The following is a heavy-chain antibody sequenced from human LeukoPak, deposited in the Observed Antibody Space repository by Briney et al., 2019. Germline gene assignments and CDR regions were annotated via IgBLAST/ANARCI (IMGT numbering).Heavy chain of an antibody. Sequence: PGRSLRLSCAASGFTYSSYAMHWVRQAPGKGLERVAIISYDGSNKYYADSVKGRFTISRDNSKNTLYLRMNSLRAEDTAVYYCARDLPLPYCDFWSGYYSYYYYYGMDFWGQGTTVTVSS. CDR1: GFTYSSYA. CDR3: ARDLPLPYCDFWSGYYSYYYYYGMDF. J-gene: IGHJ6*02. CDR2: ISYDGSNK. D-gene: IGHD3-3*01. V-gene: IGHV3-30-3*01.